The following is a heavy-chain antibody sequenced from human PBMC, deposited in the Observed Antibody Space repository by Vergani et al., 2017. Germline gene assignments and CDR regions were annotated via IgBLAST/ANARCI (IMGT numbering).Heavy chain of an antibody. J-gene: IGHJ4*02. Sequence: QVQLQESGPGLVKPSQTLSLTCTVSGGSFSTGGQSWTWLRQSAGKGLEWIGRIYTSGVTNYNPSLRSRAIMSVDASKKQFSLEVTSVTAADTAIYFCACTESFILRYFHWALWGQGTLVTVSS. CDR3: ACTESFILRYFHWAL. D-gene: IGHD3-9*01. CDR2: IYTSGVT. CDR1: GGSFSTGGQS. V-gene: IGHV4-61*02.